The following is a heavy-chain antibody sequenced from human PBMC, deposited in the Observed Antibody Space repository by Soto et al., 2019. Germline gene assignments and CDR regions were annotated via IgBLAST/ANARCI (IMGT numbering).Heavy chain of an antibody. V-gene: IGHV3-74*01. CDR1: GFTFRSYW. J-gene: IGHJ6*03. CDR2: ISSDGSST. D-gene: IGHD6-13*01. Sequence: EVQLVESGGGLVQPGGSLRLSCAASGFTFRSYWMHWVRQAPGKGLAWVARISSDGSSTSYADSVKGRFTISRDNAKNTLYLQMNSLRAEDTAVYYCALKHSSSCAYFYYYMDVWGKGTTFTVSS. CDR3: ALKHSSSCAYFYYYMDV.